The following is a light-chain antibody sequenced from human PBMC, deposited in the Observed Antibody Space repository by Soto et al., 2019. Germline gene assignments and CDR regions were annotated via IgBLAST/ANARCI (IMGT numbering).Light chain of an antibody. CDR1: SSNIESNY. V-gene: IGLV1-47*01. Sequence: QSVLTQPPSASGTPGQRVTIFCSGSSSNIESNYVYWYQQLPGSAPKLLIYRNDQRPSGVPDRFSGSKSGTSASLAISGLRSEDEADYYCAAWDDSLSALVFGGGTQLTVL. CDR3: AAWDDSLSALV. J-gene: IGLJ7*01. CDR2: RND.